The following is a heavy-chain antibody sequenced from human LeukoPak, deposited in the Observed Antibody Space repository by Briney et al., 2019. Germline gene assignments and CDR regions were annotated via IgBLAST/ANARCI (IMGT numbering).Heavy chain of an antibody. J-gene: IGHJ4*02. CDR1: GGSVSSGSYY. D-gene: IGHD4-17*01. Sequence: SETLCLSCTVSGGSVSSGSYYWSWIPQPPGQGLEWIGYIYYSGRTNSNPSLTSRVTLSVDTYKNQFSLKMSSVTAADTAVYYCAKGRSMTTVTTWGIAHGVCDYWGQGTLVTVSS. CDR2: IYYSGRT. CDR3: AKGRSMTTVTTWGIAHGVCDY. V-gene: IGHV4-61*01.